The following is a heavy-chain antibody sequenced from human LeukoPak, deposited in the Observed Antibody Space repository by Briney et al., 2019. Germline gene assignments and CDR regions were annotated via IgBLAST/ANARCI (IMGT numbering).Heavy chain of an antibody. CDR3: AKGIVRGLLLWFGDLTFDY. CDR1: GFTFDDYA. J-gene: IGHJ4*02. V-gene: IGHV3-9*01. Sequence: GGSLRLSCAASGFTFDDYAMHWVRQAPGKGLEWVSGIGWNSGSIGYADSVKGRFTISRDNAKNSLYLQMNSLRAEDTALYYCAKGIVRGLLLWFGDLTFDYWGQGTLVTVSS. D-gene: IGHD3-10*01. CDR2: IGWNSGSI.